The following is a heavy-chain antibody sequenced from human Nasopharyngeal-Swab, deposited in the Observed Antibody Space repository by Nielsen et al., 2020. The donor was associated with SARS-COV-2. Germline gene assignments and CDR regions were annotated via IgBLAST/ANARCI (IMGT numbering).Heavy chain of an antibody. J-gene: IGHJ6*02. CDR2: INPSGGST. V-gene: IGHV1-46*01. CDR1: GYTFTSYY. CDR3: ARIQLWPRRYYYGMDV. Sequence: ASVKVSCKASGYTFTSYYMHWVRQAPGQGLEWMGIINPSGGSTSYAQKFQGRVTMTRDTSTSTVYMELSSLRSEDTAVYYCARIQLWPRRYYYGMDVWGQGTTVTVSS. D-gene: IGHD5-18*01.